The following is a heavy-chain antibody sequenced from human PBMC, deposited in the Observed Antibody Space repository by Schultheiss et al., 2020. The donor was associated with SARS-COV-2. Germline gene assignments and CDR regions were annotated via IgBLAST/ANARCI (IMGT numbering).Heavy chain of an antibody. V-gene: IGHV3-48*03. CDR3: ARDNLGQVGAEAYFDY. CDR1: GFTFSSYE. J-gene: IGHJ4*02. D-gene: IGHD1-26*01. Sequence: GGSLRLSCAASGFTFSSYEMNWVRQAPGKGLEWVSYISSSGSTIYYADSVKGRFTISRDNAKNSLYLQMNSLRAEDTAVYYCARDNLGQVGAEAYFDYWGQGTLVTVSS. CDR2: ISSSGSTI.